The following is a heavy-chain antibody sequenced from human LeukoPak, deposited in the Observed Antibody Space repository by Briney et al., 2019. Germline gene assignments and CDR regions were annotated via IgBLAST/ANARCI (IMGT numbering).Heavy chain of an antibody. Sequence: GASVKVSCKASGYTFTSYYMHWVRQAPGQGLEWMGIINPSGGSTSYAQKFQGRVTMTRDTSTSTVYMELSSLRSEDTAVYYCARDLQQVVAATLSYYYGMDVWGKGTTVTVSS. CDR3: ARDLQQVVAATLSYYYGMDV. CDR1: GYTFTSYY. D-gene: IGHD2-15*01. J-gene: IGHJ6*04. V-gene: IGHV1-46*01. CDR2: INPSGGST.